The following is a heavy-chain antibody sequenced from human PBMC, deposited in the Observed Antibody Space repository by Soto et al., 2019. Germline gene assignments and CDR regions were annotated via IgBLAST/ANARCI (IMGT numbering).Heavy chain of an antibody. Sequence: EVQLVESGGGLVQPGGSLRLSCAASGFTFSSYSMNWVRQAPGKGLEWVSYISSSSSTIYYADSVKARFTISRDNAKNSLYLQMNSLRAEDTAVYYCARANYYGSPGDFDYWGQGTLVTVSS. CDR3: ARANYYGSPGDFDY. V-gene: IGHV3-48*01. CDR1: GFTFSSYS. J-gene: IGHJ4*02. D-gene: IGHD3-10*01. CDR2: ISSSSSTI.